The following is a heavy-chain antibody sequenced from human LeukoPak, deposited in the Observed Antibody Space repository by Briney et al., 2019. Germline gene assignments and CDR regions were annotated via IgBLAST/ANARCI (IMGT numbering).Heavy chain of an antibody. V-gene: IGHV4-31*03. CDR3: ARMTVGATYFDY. Sequence: SQTLSLTCTVSGGSISSGGYYWSWIRQHPGKGLEWIGYIYYSGSTYYNPSLKSRVTISVDTSKNQFSLKLSSVTAADTAVYYCARMTVGATYFDYWGQGTLLTVSS. CDR2: IYYSGST. CDR1: GGSISSGGYY. J-gene: IGHJ4*02. D-gene: IGHD1-26*01.